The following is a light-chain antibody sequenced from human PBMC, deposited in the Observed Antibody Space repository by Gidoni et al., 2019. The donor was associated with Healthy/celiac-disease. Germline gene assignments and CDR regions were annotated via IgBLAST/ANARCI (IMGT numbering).Light chain of an antibody. J-gene: IGKJ1*01. CDR2: DSS. Sequence: EIVLTQSPATLSLSPGERATLSYGASQSVSSSYFAWYQQKPGLAPRLLICDSSSRASGIPDRYSGSWSGTDFTLTISLLGPEDFAVYYCQHYGSSPQTFGQGTKVEIK. CDR3: QHYGSSPQT. V-gene: IGKV3D-20*01. CDR1: QSVSSSY.